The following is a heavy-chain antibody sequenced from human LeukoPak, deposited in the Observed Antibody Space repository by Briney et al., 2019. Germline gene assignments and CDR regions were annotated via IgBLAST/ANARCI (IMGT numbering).Heavy chain of an antibody. D-gene: IGHD4-23*01. V-gene: IGHV3-7*01. J-gene: IGHJ4*02. CDR3: ARGDYGGNVYYFDY. CDR1: GFTFSLSW. Sequence: PGGSLRLSCAASGFTFSLSWMSCVRQALGEGVEWGATIKRDGSEEYYVDSVKGRFTISRDNDKNSLYLQMNRLRAEDTAVYHCARGDYGGNVYYFDYWGQGTLVTVSS. CDR2: IKRDGSEE.